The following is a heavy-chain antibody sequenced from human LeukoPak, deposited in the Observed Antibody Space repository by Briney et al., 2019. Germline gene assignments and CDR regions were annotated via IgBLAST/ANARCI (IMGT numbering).Heavy chain of an antibody. CDR2: INPNSGGT. D-gene: IGHD1-14*01. CDR1: GYTFTGYY. Sequence: ASVKVSCKASGYTFTGYYMHWVRQAPGQGLEWMGWINPNSGGTNYAQKFQGRVTLTTDTSLGTAYMELTSLKSDDTAVYFCSTSKTRGNYYFYWGQGTLVTVSS. V-gene: IGHV1-2*02. CDR3: STSKTRGNYYFY. J-gene: IGHJ4*02.